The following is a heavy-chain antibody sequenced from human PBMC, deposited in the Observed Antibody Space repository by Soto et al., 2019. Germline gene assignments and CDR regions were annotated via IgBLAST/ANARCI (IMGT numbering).Heavy chain of an antibody. CDR2: IYYSGST. J-gene: IGHJ4*02. CDR1: GGSISSSSYY. CDR3: ARRGSGSYSDY. V-gene: IGHV4-39*01. Sequence: QLQLQESGPGLVKPSETLSLTCTVSGGSISSSSYYWGWIRQPPGKGLEWIGSIYYSGSTYYNPSLKSRVTLSVHTSTNQFSLKLSSVTAADTAVYYCARRGSGSYSDYWGQGTLVTVSS. D-gene: IGHD3-10*01.